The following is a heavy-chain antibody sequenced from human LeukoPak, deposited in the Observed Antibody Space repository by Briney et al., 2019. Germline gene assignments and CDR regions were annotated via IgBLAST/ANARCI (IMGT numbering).Heavy chain of an antibody. CDR3: ARGNSNYYYMDV. Sequence: PGGSLRLSCAASGFTFSSYAMSWVRQPPGKGLEWIGEINHSGSTNYNPSLKSRVTIPVDTSKNQFSLKLSSVTAADTAVYYCARGNSNYYYMDVWGKGTTVTVSS. J-gene: IGHJ6*03. CDR1: GFTFSSYA. D-gene: IGHD4-11*01. CDR2: INHSGST. V-gene: IGHV4-34*01.